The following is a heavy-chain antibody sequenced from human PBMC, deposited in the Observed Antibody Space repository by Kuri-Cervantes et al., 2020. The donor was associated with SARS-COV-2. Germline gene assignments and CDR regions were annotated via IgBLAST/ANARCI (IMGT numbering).Heavy chain of an antibody. D-gene: IGHD1-1*01. CDR2: ISAYNGNT. CDR3: ARDRESYNPGDYYGMEV. J-gene: IGHJ6*02. V-gene: IGHV1-18*01. CDR1: GGTFSSYA. Sequence: ASVKVSCKASGGTFSSYAISWVRQAPGQGLEWMGWISAYNGNTNYAQKLQGRVTMTTDTSTSTAYMELRSLRSDDTAVYYCARDRESYNPGDYYGMEVWGQGTTVTVSS.